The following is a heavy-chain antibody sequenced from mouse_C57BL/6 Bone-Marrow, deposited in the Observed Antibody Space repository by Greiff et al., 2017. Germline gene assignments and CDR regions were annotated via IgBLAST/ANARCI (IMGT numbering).Heavy chain of an antibody. CDR1: GYTFTSYW. J-gene: IGHJ1*03. Sequence: VQLHQPGAELVKPGASVKLSCKASGYTFTSYWMHWVKQRPGQGLEWIGMIHPNSGSTNYNEKFKSKATLTVDKSSSTAYMQLSSLTSEDSAVYYCASRSYWYCDVWGTGTTVTVSS. V-gene: IGHV1-64*01. CDR3: ASRSYWYCDV. CDR2: IHPNSGST.